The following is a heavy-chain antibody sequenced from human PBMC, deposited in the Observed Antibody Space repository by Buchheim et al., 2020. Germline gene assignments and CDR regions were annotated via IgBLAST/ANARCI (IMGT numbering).Heavy chain of an antibody. CDR3: ARDGRGYSGYEIHY. D-gene: IGHD5-12*01. Sequence: QVQLQESGPGLVKPSQTLSLTCTVSGGSISSGSYYWSWIRQPAGKGLEWIGRIYTSGSTNYNPSLKSRVPISVDTSKNPFSLKLSSVTAADTAVYYCARDGRGYSGYEIHYWGQGTL. CDR2: IYTSGST. CDR1: GGSISSGSYY. V-gene: IGHV4-61*02. J-gene: IGHJ4*02.